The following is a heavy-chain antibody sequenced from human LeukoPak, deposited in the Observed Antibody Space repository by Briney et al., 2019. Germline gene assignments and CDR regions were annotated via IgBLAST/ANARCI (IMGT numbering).Heavy chain of an antibody. CDR2: IIPILGIT. CDR1: GGTFSSYA. CDR3: ARGVSMSTSCYAH. V-gene: IGHV1-69*04. D-gene: IGHD2-2*01. J-gene: IGHJ4*02. Sequence: SVTVSFKSSGGTFSSYAISWVRQAPGQGLEWMGKIIPILGITNYAQKFQGRVTITADKSTSTAYMELSSLRSEDTAVYYCARGVSMSTSCYAHWGQGTLVTVSS.